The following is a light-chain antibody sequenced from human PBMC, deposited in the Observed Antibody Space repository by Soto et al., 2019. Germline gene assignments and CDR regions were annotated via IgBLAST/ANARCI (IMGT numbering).Light chain of an antibody. V-gene: IGLV2-23*01. J-gene: IGLJ1*01. Sequence: QSALTQPASVSGPPGQSVTISCTGTSSDVGTYNLVSWFQQKPGKAPKLMIYEGTKRPSGVSHRFSGSKSGNTASLTISGLQAEDEADYSCCSYAGSSPYVFGSGTKVTVL. CDR3: CSYAGSSPYV. CDR2: EGT. CDR1: SSDVGTYNL.